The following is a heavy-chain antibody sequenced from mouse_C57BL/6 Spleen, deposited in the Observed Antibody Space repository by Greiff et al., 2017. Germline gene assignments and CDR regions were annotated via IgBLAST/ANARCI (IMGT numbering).Heavy chain of an antibody. V-gene: IGHV1-61*01. CDR1: GYTFTSYW. CDR2: IYPSDSET. CDR3: ARARDYGNYYFDY. D-gene: IGHD2-1*01. Sequence: QVQLKQPGAELVRPGSSVKLSCKASGYTFTSYWMDWVKQRPGQGLEWIGNIYPSDSETHYNQKFKDKATLTVDKSSSTAYMQLSSLTSEDSAVYYCARARDYGNYYFDYWGQGTTLTVSS. J-gene: IGHJ2*01.